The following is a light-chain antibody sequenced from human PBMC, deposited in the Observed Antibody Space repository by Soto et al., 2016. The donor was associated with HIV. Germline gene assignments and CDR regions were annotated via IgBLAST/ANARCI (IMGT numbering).Light chain of an antibody. V-gene: IGKV2-30*02. CDR3: MQGIHWPPT. Sequence: DVVMTQSPLSLSVTLGQPAPISCRSSQSLVHSDGNTYLNWFRQRPGQSPRRLIYKVSNRDSGVPDRFGGSGSGTDFTLKISRVEAEDVGIYYCMQGIHWPPTFGQGTKV. CDR1: QSLVHSDGNTY. J-gene: IGKJ1*01. CDR2: KVS.